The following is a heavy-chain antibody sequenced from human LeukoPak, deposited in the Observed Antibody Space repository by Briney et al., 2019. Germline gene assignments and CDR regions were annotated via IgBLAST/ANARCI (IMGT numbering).Heavy chain of an antibody. CDR2: IYYSGST. V-gene: IGHV4-31*03. D-gene: IGHD4-23*01. J-gene: IGHJ4*02. CDR3: ARATRRRRLQAVVTFDSDY. CDR1: GGSISSGGYY. Sequence: KASETLSLTCTVSGGSISSGGYYWSWIRQHPGKGLEWIGYIYYSGSTNYNPSLKSRVTISVDTSKNQFSLKLSSVTAADSAVYYCARATRRRRLQAVVTFDSDYWGQGTLVTVSS.